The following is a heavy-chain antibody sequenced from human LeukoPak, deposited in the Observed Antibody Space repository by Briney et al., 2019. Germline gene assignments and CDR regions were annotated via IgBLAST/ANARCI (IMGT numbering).Heavy chain of an antibody. CDR2: ISTSGSCI. CDR1: GFTLSSYT. J-gene: IGHJ4*02. D-gene: IGHD3-10*01. V-gene: IGHV3-21*04. Sequence: PGGSLRLSCAASGFTLSSYTMNWVRQASGKSPEWVALISTSGSCIHYADSVKGRFTISRDNAKNSLYLQMENLRVEDTATYFCARGGDFGVVTDSWGQGTQVSVSS. CDR3: ARGGDFGVVTDS.